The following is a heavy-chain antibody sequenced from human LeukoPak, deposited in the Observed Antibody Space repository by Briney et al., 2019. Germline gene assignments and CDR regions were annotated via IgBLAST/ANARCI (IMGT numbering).Heavy chain of an antibody. V-gene: IGHV3-48*03. D-gene: IGHD1-26*01. CDR2: ISSSGNSM. Sequence: LSLTCTVSGGSISSGGYYWNWVRQAPGKGLEWVSYISSSGNSMYYADSVKGRFTISRDNAKNSLYLQMNSLRAEDTAVYYCARGWGSVGVHFDYWGQGTLVTVSS. CDR1: GGSISSGGYY. J-gene: IGHJ4*02. CDR3: ARGWGSVGVHFDY.